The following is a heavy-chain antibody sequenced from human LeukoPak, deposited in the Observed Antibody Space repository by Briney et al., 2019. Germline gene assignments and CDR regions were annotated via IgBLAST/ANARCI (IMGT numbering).Heavy chain of an antibody. CDR2: IYYSGST. CDR1: GGSISSYY. D-gene: IGHD3-9*01. CDR3: ARVDWYYYYMDV. V-gene: IGHV4-59*01. Sequence: SETLSLTCTVSGGSISSYYWSWTRQPPGKGLEWIGYIYYSGSTNYNPSLKSRVTISVDTSKNQFSLKLSSVTAADTAVYYCARVDWYYYYMDVWGKGTTVTVSS. J-gene: IGHJ6*03.